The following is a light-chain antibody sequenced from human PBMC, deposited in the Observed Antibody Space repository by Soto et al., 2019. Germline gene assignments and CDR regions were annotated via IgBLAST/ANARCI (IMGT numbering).Light chain of an antibody. J-gene: IGKJ3*01. CDR1: QTINTY. Sequence: DIQMTQSPSSLSASVGDRVTITCRASQTINTYLNWYQQKPGKAPELLIYAASSLQNGVPYRFSGSGSGTDITLTVSSLQHEDFATYYCQQSYSTPFTFGRGTKVNIK. V-gene: IGKV1-39*01. CDR2: AAS. CDR3: QQSYSTPFT.